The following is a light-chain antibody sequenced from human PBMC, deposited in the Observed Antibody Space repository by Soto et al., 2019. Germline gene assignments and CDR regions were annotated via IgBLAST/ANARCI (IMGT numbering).Light chain of an antibody. Sequence: DIQMTQSPSSLSASVGDRVTITCRASHSISSDLNWYQHKPGKAPKLLIFAASSVPSGVPSRFSGSGSGTDFTITISRMQPEDFATYYCQQSYSSHRTFGPGTKGDIK. J-gene: IGKJ3*01. V-gene: IGKV1-39*01. CDR1: HSISSD. CDR3: QQSYSSHRT. CDR2: AAS.